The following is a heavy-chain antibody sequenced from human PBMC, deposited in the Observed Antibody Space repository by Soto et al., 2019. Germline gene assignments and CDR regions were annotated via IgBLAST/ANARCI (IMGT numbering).Heavy chain of an antibody. Sequence: GSLRLSCAASGFTFSDYYMSWIRQAPGKGLEWVSYISSSGSTIYYADSVKGRFTISRDNAKNSLYLQMNSLRAEDTAVYYCARKIVDIVATTLDPWGKGTTVTVSS. CDR1: GFTFSDYY. CDR3: ARKIVDIVATTLDP. D-gene: IGHD5-12*01. J-gene: IGHJ6*04. V-gene: IGHV3-11*01. CDR2: ISSSGSTI.